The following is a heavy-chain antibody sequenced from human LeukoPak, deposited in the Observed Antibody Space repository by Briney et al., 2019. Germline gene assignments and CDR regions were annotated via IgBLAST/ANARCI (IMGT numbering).Heavy chain of an antibody. CDR1: GFSFSSYG. CDR3: AKDLSVVGAHDSFDV. Sequence: AGGSLRRSCAASGFSFSSYGMHWVRQAPGKGLEWLTVISYDGNTIYYADSVKGRFTISRDNSKNTLYLQMNSLRIEDTAVYYCAKDLSVVGAHDSFDVWDQGTMVTVSS. V-gene: IGHV3-30*18. CDR2: ISYDGNTI. J-gene: IGHJ3*01. D-gene: IGHD1-26*01.